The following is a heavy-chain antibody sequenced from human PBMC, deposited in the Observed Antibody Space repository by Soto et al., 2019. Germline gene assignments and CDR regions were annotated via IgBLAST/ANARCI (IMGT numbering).Heavy chain of an antibody. CDR1: GGSFSGYY. D-gene: IGHD1-20*01. V-gene: IGHV4-34*01. J-gene: IGHJ5*02. CDR2: INHSGST. CDR3: ARGVRDNWNRMNWFDP. Sequence: SETLSLTCAVYGGSFSGYYWSWIRQPPGKGLEWIGEINHSGSTNYNPSLKSRVTISVDTSKNQFSLKLSSVTAADTAVYYCARGVRDNWNRMNWFDPWGQGTLVTVSS.